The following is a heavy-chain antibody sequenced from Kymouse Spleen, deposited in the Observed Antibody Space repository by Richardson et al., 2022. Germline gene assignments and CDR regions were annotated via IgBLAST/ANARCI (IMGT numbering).Heavy chain of an antibody. CDR3: ARDEGYYDILTGYYTSYWYFDL. CDR2: ISSSSSYI. J-gene: IGHJ2*01. Sequence: EVQLVESGGGLVKPGGSLRLSCAASGFTFSSYSMNWVRQAPGKGLEWVSSISSSSSYIYYADSVKGRFTISRDNAKNSLYLQMNSLRAEDTAVYYCARDEGYYDILTGYYTSYWYFDLWGRGTLVTVSS. D-gene: IGHD3-9*01. V-gene: IGHV3-21*03. CDR1: GFTFSSYS.